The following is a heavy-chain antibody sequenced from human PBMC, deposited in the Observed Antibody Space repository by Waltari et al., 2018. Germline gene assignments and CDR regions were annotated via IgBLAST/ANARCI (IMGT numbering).Heavy chain of an antibody. CDR2: IYYRGST. J-gene: IGHJ3*02. CDR3: ARHNYDSSGYYFAFDI. V-gene: IGHV4-39*01. D-gene: IGHD3-22*01. Sequence: QLQLQESGPGLVKPSETLSLTCTVSGGSISSSSYYWGWIRQPPGKGLEWIGSIYYRGSTYYNPSLKSRVTISVDTSKNQFSLKLSSVTAADTAVYYCARHNYDSSGYYFAFDIWGQGTMVTVSS. CDR1: GGSISSSSYY.